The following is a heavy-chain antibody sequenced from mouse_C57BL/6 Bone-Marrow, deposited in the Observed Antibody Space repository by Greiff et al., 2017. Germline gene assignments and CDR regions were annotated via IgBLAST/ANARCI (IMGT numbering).Heavy chain of an antibody. J-gene: IGHJ4*01. Sequence: EVMLVESGGGLVKPGGSLKLSCAASGFTFSSYAMSWVRQTPEKRLEWVATISDGGSYTYYPDNVKGRFTISRDNAKNNQYLQLSHLKSEDTAMYYCARERGSYAMDYWGQGTSVTVSS. CDR3: ARERGSYAMDY. CDR2: ISDGGSYT. D-gene: IGHD3-2*02. V-gene: IGHV5-4*01. CDR1: GFTFSSYA.